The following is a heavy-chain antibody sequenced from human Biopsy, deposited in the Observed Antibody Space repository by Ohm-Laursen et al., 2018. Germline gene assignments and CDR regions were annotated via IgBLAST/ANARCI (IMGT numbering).Heavy chain of an antibody. J-gene: IGHJ4*02. CDR2: VSPKSGGT. D-gene: IGHD6-19*01. Sequence: ASVKVSCKASGHTFTGDQIHWVRQAPGQGLEWMGWVSPKSGGTNYAQKFQGNITMTKNTSMSTAYMEMSRLRSDDTAVYYCALQSVAQMKNFDYWGQGTLVTVSS. CDR3: ALQSVAQMKNFDY. CDR1: GHTFTGDQ. V-gene: IGHV1-2*02.